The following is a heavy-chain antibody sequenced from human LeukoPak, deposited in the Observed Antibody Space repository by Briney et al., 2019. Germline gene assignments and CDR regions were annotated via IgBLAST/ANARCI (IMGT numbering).Heavy chain of an antibody. Sequence: GGSLRLSCAASGFTFSSYSMNWVRQAPGKGLEWVSSISSRSYIYYADSVKGRFTISRDNAKNSLYLQMNSLRAEDTAVYYCARDYCSGGSCIGYWGQGTLVTVSS. D-gene: IGHD2-15*01. V-gene: IGHV3-21*01. J-gene: IGHJ4*02. CDR1: GFTFSSYS. CDR3: ARDYCSGGSCIGY. CDR2: ISSRSYI.